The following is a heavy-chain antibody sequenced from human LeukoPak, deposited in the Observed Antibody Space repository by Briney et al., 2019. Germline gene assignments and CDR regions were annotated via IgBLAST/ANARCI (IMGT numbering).Heavy chain of an antibody. Sequence: GESLKISCQGSGYSFADSWIGWVRQLPGKGLEWMGVIYPGDSDTRYSPSFQGQVSISVDKSISTACLQWSTLKASDTAMYYCARQYGRPFDYWGQGTLVTVSS. D-gene: IGHD3-10*01. V-gene: IGHV5-51*01. CDR2: IYPGDSDT. CDR1: GYSFADSW. CDR3: ARQYGRPFDY. J-gene: IGHJ4*02.